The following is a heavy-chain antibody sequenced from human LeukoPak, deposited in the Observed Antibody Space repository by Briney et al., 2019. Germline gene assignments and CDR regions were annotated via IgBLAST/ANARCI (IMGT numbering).Heavy chain of an antibody. CDR3: ARGASSSSLVGGAFDI. Sequence: SETLSLTCTVSGGSLSSYYWSWIRQPPGKGLEWIGYIYYSGSTNYNPSLKSRVTISVDTSKNQFSLKLSSVTAADTAVYYCARGASSSSLVGGAFDIWGQGTMVTVSS. CDR2: IYYSGST. V-gene: IGHV4-59*01. J-gene: IGHJ3*02. CDR1: GGSLSSYY. D-gene: IGHD6-6*01.